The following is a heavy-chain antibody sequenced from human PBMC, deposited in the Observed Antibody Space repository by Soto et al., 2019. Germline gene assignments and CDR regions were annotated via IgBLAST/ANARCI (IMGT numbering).Heavy chain of an antibody. Sequence: VRQAPGQGLEWMGRIIPILGIANYAQKFQGRVTITADKSTSTAYMGLSSLRSEDTAVYYCARDQYSSGWYVDYWGQGTLVTVSS. CDR3: ARDQYSSGWYVDY. J-gene: IGHJ4*02. V-gene: IGHV1-69*04. CDR2: IIPILGIA. D-gene: IGHD6-19*01.